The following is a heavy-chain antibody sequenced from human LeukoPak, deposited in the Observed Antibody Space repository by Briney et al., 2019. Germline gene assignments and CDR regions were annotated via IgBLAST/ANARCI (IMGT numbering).Heavy chain of an antibody. J-gene: IGHJ4*02. Sequence: GGSLRLSCVASGFTFSDAWMSWVRQAPGKGLEWVGRIKSKIDSGTIDYGAPVKGRFTISRDDSRNTLYLQMNSLKTEDTAVYYCTTRRQDGCWGQGTLVTVS. CDR1: GFTFSDAW. CDR2: IKSKIDSGTI. CDR3: TTRRQDGC. V-gene: IGHV3-15*01. D-gene: IGHD6-25*01.